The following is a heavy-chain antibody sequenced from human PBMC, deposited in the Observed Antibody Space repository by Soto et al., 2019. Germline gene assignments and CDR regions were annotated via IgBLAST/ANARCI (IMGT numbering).Heavy chain of an antibody. J-gene: IGHJ5*02. CDR3: ARETLLEYCSGGGCYEGGWFAP. Sequence: ASVKVSCKASGYIFTSYYIHWVRQAPGQGLEWMGIINLSGGSTSYAQKFQGRVTMTRDTSTSTVYMELSSLRSEETAVYYCARETLLEYCSGGGCYEGGWFAPWG. V-gene: IGHV1-46*01. CDR2: INLSGGST. D-gene: IGHD2-15*01. CDR1: GYIFTSYY.